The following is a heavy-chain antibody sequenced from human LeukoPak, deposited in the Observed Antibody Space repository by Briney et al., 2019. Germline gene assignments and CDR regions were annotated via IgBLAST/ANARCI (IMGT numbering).Heavy chain of an antibody. CDR2: ISYSGST. J-gene: IGHJ4*02. CDR1: GGSISSSSYY. Sequence: SETLSLTCTVSGGSISSSSYYWGWIRQPPGKGLEWIGSISYSGSTYYNPPLKSRVTISIDTSKNQFSLKLSSVTAADTAVYYCARASHDYGDYSHFDYWGQGTLVTVSS. V-gene: IGHV4-39*07. CDR3: ARASHDYGDYSHFDY. D-gene: IGHD4-17*01.